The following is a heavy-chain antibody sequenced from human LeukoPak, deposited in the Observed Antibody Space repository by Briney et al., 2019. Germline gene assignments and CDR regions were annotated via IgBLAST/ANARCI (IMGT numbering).Heavy chain of an antibody. J-gene: IGHJ5*02. CDR1: AGSLSSDY. D-gene: IGHD6-13*01. CDR3: ARDRPAAGRGWFDL. Sequence: SQSLSLTCTVAAGSLSSDYWSWVRQPPGKGLEWVGYIYYSGSTNYNPSLKSRVTISVDTSKNQFSLKLSSVTAADTAVYYCARDRPAAGRGWFDLWGQGTLVTVSS. CDR2: IYYSGST. V-gene: IGHV4-59*01.